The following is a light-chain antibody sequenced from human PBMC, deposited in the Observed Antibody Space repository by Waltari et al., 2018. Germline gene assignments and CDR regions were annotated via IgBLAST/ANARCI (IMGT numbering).Light chain of an antibody. CDR2: KVA. Sequence: DVVLTQSPLSQSVTLGQSACVSCRSSQSLAFSDGKTYLNWVHQRPGKSPRRLIYKVASRESWVPDRISGSGSGTDFALKISMVEAEDVGFYYCMEGAQWYTFGQGTKLEIK. V-gene: IGKV2-30*01. CDR1: QSLAFSDGKTY. J-gene: IGKJ2*01. CDR3: MEGAQWYT.